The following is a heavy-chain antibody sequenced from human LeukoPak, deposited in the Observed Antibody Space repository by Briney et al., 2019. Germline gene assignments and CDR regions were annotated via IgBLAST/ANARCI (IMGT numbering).Heavy chain of an antibody. CDR2: IKSKADGGTT. CDR1: GFTFSNAW. CDR3: ATDFLSSYYPVDY. D-gene: IGHD1-26*01. Sequence: GGSLRLSCAASGFTFSNAWMSWVRQAPGKGLEWVGRIKSKADGGTTDYAAPVKGRFTISRDDSKNTLYLQMNSLKTEDTAVYYCATDFLSSYYPVDYWGQGTLVTVSS. J-gene: IGHJ4*02. V-gene: IGHV3-15*01.